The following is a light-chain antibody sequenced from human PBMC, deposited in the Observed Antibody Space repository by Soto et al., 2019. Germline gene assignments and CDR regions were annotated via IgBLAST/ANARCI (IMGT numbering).Light chain of an antibody. Sequence: DIQLTQSPSFLSASVGDRVIITCRTSQDISSYLAWYQQKPGKAPQLLISAASTLQSGVPSRFSGSGSGTELTLTISSLQPEDFATYYCQQLKSYPLSFGGGTKVEI. V-gene: IGKV1-9*01. CDR1: QDISSY. J-gene: IGKJ4*01. CDR2: AAS. CDR3: QQLKSYPLS.